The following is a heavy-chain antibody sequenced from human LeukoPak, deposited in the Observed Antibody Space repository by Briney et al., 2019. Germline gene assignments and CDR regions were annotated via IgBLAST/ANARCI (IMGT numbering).Heavy chain of an antibody. V-gene: IGHV3-33*01. D-gene: IGHD6-13*01. Sequence: PGGSLRLSCAASGFTFSSFGMHWVRQSPGKGLEWVAVIWYDGSTQVYADSVKGRFTISRDNSRNTLYPQVNSLRAEDTAVYYCARDRYSSMWSVFEYWGQGALITVSS. J-gene: IGHJ4*02. CDR2: IWYDGSTQ. CDR1: GFTFSSFG. CDR3: ARDRYSSMWSVFEY.